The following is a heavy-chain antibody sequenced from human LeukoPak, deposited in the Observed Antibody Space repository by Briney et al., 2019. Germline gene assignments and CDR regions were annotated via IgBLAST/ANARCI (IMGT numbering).Heavy chain of an antibody. J-gene: IGHJ4*02. CDR2: INHSGST. D-gene: IGHD6-13*01. CDR1: GGAFSGYY. V-gene: IGHV4-34*01. CDR3: ARGNLPSSSWYE. Sequence: SETLSLTCAVYGGAFSGYYWSWIRQPPGKGLEWIGEINHSGSTNYNPSLKSRVTISVDTSKNQFSLKLSSVTAADTAVYYCARGNLPSSSWYEWGQGTLVTVSS.